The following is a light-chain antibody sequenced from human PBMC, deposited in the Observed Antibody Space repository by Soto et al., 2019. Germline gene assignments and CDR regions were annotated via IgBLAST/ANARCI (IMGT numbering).Light chain of an antibody. V-gene: IGKV3-20*01. Sequence: EIVLTQSPGTLSLSPGATATLSCRASQTVNSDYLAWFQQRPGQAPRLLIFATSRRATDIPDRLSGSGSGTDLTIAIRRLEPEDFEVYYCHQFGYSPRTFGQGTKVDIK. CDR3: HQFGYSPRT. J-gene: IGKJ1*01. CDR2: ATS. CDR1: QTVNSDY.